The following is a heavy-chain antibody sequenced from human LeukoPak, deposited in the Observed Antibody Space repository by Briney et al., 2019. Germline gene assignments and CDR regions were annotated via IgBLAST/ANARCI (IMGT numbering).Heavy chain of an antibody. CDR3: ARDGYSSSWYGGYYYYYGMDV. CDR1: GFTFSSYA. V-gene: IGHV3-30-3*01. J-gene: IGHJ6*02. CDR2: ISYDGSNK. Sequence: GGSLRLSCAASGFTFSSYAMDWVRQAPGKGLEWVAVISYDGSNKYYADSVKGRFTISRDNAKNSLYLQMNSLRDEDTAVYYCARDGYSSSWYGGYYYYYGMDVWGQGTTVTVSS. D-gene: IGHD6-13*01.